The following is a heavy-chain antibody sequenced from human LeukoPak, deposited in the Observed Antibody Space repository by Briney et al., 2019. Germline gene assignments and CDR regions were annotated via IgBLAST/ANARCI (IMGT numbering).Heavy chain of an antibody. CDR1: GLTFSDDW. V-gene: IGHV3-7*01. D-gene: IGHD1-1*01. Sequence: GGSLRLSCVVSGLTFSDDWMSWVRQAPGKGLEWVGNIKQDGSETYYGDSVKGRFTISRDNAKKSLYLQMNNLRAEDTAVYYCARHPTFFDYWGQGALVSVSS. CDR3: ARHPTFFDY. J-gene: IGHJ4*02. CDR2: IKQDGSET.